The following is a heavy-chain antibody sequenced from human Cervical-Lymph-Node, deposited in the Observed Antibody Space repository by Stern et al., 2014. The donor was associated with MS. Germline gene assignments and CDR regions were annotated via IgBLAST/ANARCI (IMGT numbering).Heavy chain of an antibody. CDR2: INPRDEST. J-gene: IGHJ4*02. D-gene: IGHD1-26*01. Sequence: VQLVESGAEVRKPGASVRVSCKASGYTFTSYYLHWVRQAPGQRTEWIGSINPRDESTSDSENFQDRVTMTADTSTTTVYLELSSLRPQDTAVYFCATSSQWGSHQPFDYWGQGSLVTVSS. CDR1: GYTFTSYY. V-gene: IGHV1-46*01. CDR3: ATSSQWGSHQPFDY.